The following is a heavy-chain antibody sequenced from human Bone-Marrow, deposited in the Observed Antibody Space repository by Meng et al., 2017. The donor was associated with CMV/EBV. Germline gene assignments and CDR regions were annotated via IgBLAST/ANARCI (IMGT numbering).Heavy chain of an antibody. Sequence: ASVKVYCKASGYTFTSHYMHWVRQAPGQGLEWMGIINPSGGSTSYAQKFQGRVTMTRDTSTSTVYMELSSLRSEDTAVYYCVGSEEFYHFRSGWEWYYHYGMDVWGPGTTVTVSS. J-gene: IGHJ6*02. CDR2: INPSGGST. V-gene: IGHV1-46*01. CDR3: VGSEEFYHFRSGWEWYYHYGMDV. CDR1: GYTFTSHY. D-gene: IGHD3-3*01.